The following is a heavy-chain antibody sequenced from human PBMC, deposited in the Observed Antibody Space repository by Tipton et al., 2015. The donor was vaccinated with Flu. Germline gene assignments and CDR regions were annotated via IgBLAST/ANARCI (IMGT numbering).Heavy chain of an antibody. J-gene: IGHJ5*02. CDR1: GGSISSSSYY. CDR2: IYYSGST. V-gene: IGHV4-39*01. Sequence: TLSLTCTVSGGSISSSSYYWGWIRQPPGKGLEWIGSIYYSGSTYYNPSLKSRVTISVDTSKNQFSLKLSSVTAADTAVYYCARHPVLRYFDWLGGLHWFDPWGQGTLVTVSS. CDR3: ARHPVLRYFDWLGGLHWFDP. D-gene: IGHD3-9*01.